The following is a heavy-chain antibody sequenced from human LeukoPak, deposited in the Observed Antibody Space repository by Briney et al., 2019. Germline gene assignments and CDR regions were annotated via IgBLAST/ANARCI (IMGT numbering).Heavy chain of an antibody. J-gene: IGHJ4*02. V-gene: IGHV3-11*01. D-gene: IGHD3-22*01. Sequence: GGSLRLSCAASGFTFSDYYMSWIRQAPGKGLEWGSYISSSGSTIYYADSVKGRFTISRDNAKNSLYLQMNSLRAEDTAVYYCARDRQIVVVPEGIVDNWGQGTLVTVSS. CDR3: ARDRQIVVVPEGIVDN. CDR2: ISSSGSTI. CDR1: GFTFSDYY.